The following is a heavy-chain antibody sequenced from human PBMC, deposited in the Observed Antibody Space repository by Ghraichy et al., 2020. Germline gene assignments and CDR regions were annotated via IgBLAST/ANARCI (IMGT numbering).Heavy chain of an antibody. CDR3: AREPGDYGDYQGAYYGMDF. CDR2: IWYDGSNK. J-gene: IGHJ6*02. D-gene: IGHD4-17*01. Sequence: IWYDGSNKYYADSVKGRFTISRDNSKNTLYLQMNSLRAEDTAVYYCAREPGDYGDYQGAYYGMDFWCLGTTVTVP. V-gene: IGHV3-33*01.